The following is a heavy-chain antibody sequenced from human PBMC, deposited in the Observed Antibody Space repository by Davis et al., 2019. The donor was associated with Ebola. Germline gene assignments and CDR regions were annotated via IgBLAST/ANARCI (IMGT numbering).Heavy chain of an antibody. D-gene: IGHD3-10*01. CDR3: SERGSSV. J-gene: IGHJ4*02. V-gene: IGHV4-59*03. CDR2: ISYAGRA. CDR1: GVSISRHY. Sequence: PSETLSLTCTVSGVSISRHYWSWIRQPPGKRLEWIGSISYAGRANYNSSLASRATISVDTSKNQSSLKLTSVTAADTAMYYCSERGSSVWGQGTLVTVSS.